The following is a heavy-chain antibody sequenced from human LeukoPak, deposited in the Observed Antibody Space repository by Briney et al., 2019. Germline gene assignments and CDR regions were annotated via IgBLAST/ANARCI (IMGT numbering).Heavy chain of an antibody. J-gene: IGHJ4*02. Sequence: SGGSLRLSCAASGFTFSSYSLNWVRQAPGKGLEWVSFISSSSITIYYADSVKGRFTISRDNAEKSLCLQMNSLRAEDTAVYYCARDRGGSYSAIDYWGQGTLVTVSS. V-gene: IGHV3-48*04. CDR3: ARDRGGSYSAIDY. D-gene: IGHD2-15*01. CDR1: GFTFSSYS. CDR2: ISSSSITI.